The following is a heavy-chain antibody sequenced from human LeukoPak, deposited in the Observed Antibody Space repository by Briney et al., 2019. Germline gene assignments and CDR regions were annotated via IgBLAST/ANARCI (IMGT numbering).Heavy chain of an antibody. CDR1: GGSISSYY. CDR3: SRGSDESKTGDY. V-gene: IGHV4-34*01. D-gene: IGHD6-25*01. Sequence: PSETLSLTCTVSGGSISSYYWSWIRQPPGKGLEWVGEIHPSGSTSFNPSLESRVSISKDTSKNQFSLKLTSVTAADTAVYYCSRGSDESKTGDYWGQGTLVTVPS. J-gene: IGHJ4*02. CDR2: IHPSGST.